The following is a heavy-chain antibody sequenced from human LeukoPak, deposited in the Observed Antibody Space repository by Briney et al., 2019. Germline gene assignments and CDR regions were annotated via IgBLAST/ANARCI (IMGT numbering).Heavy chain of an antibody. CDR3: ARPYDSSSYDAFDI. Sequence: GGSLRLSCAASGFTFSSYWMSWVSQAPGKGLEWVANIKQDGSEKYYVDSVKGRFTISRDNAKNSLYLQMNSLRAEDTAVYYCARPYDSSSYDAFDIWGQGTVVTVSS. CDR2: IKQDGSEK. V-gene: IGHV3-7*03. CDR1: GFTFSSYW. J-gene: IGHJ3*02. D-gene: IGHD3-22*01.